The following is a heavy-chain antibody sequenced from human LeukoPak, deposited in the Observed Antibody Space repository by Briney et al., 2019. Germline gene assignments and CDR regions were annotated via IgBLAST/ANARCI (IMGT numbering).Heavy chain of an antibody. J-gene: IGHJ5*02. D-gene: IGHD1-26*01. Sequence: SETLSLTCTVSGGSISSTSFHGGWIRQPPGRGLEWIGSIHYSGNTYYNPSLKNPVTISVDTSKNQFSLKLTSVTAADTAVYYCAGRVGASIWTGMDLWGQGTLVTVSS. CDR1: GGSISSTSFH. V-gene: IGHV4-39*01. CDR3: AGRVGASIWTGMDL. CDR2: IHYSGNT.